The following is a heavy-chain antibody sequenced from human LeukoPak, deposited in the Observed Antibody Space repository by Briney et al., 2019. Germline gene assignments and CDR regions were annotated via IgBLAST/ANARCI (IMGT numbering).Heavy chain of an antibody. J-gene: IGHJ4*02. CDR1: GFTFSDYT. CDR3: IREGYDY. V-gene: IGHV3-49*04. CDR2: IRGKAYGGAT. D-gene: IGHD5-12*01. Sequence: GGSLRLSCTASGFTFSDYTMSWVRQAPGEGLEWVGFIRGKAYGGATNYAASVKGRFTISRDDSKSIAYLQMNSPKTEDTAVYYCIREGYDYWGQGTLVTVSS.